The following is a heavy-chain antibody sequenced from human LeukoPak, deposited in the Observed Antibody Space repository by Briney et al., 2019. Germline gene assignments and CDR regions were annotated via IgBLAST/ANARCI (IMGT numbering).Heavy chain of an antibody. CDR3: VKERSRTGYFDY. CDR2: ISWNSGSI. V-gene: IGHV3-9*01. Sequence: GGSLRLSCAVSGFEDYAMHWVRQAPGKGLDRVAAISWNSGSINYADSVKGRFTISRDNAKNSLYLQMNSLRAEDTAFYYCVKERSRTGYFDYWGQGTLVTVSS. J-gene: IGHJ4*02. CDR1: GFEDYA. D-gene: IGHD2-2*01.